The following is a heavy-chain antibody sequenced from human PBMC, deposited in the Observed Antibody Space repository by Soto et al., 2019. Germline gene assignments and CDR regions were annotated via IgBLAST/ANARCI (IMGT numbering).Heavy chain of an antibody. CDR3: ARCHCSGGSCPSYNWFDP. CDR2: IYYSGST. Sequence: QLQLQESGPGLVKPSETLSLTCTVSGGSISSSSYYWGWIRQPPGKGLEWIGSIYYSGSTYYNPSLKSRVTISVDTSKNHFSLKLSSVTAADTAVYYCARCHCSGGSCPSYNWFDPWGQGTLVTVSS. D-gene: IGHD2-15*01. V-gene: IGHV4-39*02. J-gene: IGHJ5*02. CDR1: GGSISSSSYY.